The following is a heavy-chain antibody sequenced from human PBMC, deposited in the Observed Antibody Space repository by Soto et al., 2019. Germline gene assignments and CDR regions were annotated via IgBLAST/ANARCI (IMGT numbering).Heavy chain of an antibody. Sequence: QVRLVESGGGVVQPGRSLRLSCAASGFTFSNYAMHWVRQAPGKGLEWVAVMSFDETKKYHAASAEGRFTISRDNSQNTLDLQMNSLRAEDTALYYCARSHAPYYYDTTGFFFGLDVWGQGTTVVVSS. J-gene: IGHJ6*02. CDR2: MSFDETKK. CDR1: GFTFSNYA. CDR3: ARSHAPYYYDTTGFFFGLDV. D-gene: IGHD3-22*01. V-gene: IGHV3-30-3*01.